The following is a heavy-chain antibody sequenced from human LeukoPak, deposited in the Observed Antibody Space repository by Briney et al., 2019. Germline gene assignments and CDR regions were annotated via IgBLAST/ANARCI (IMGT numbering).Heavy chain of an antibody. Sequence: GASVKVSCKASGYTFTSYGISWVRQAPGQGLEWMGGIIPILGTANYAQKFQGRVTITADESTSTAYMELSSLRSEDTAVYYCARIIAAAGRDSRDTPNWFDPWGQGTLVTVSS. J-gene: IGHJ5*02. D-gene: IGHD6-13*01. V-gene: IGHV1-69*13. CDR1: GYTFTSYG. CDR2: IIPILGTA. CDR3: ARIIAAAGRDSRDTPNWFDP.